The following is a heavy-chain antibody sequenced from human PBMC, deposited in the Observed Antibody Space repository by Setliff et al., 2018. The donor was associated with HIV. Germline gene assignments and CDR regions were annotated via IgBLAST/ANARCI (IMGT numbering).Heavy chain of an antibody. CDR2: IIPMYNIP. CDR3: ARDQSGVAAAAFGGGSAWSDEGFDI. V-gene: IGHV1-69*13. CDR1: GGTLSNYV. D-gene: IGHD6-13*01. Sequence: SVKVSCKTSGGTLSNYVIAWVRQAPGQGLEWMGMIIPMYNIPAYAQKFQGRVTFTADESTSTAYMELSSLSSEDTAVYYCARDQSGVAAAAFGGGSAWSDEGFDIWGQGTMVTVSS. J-gene: IGHJ3*02.